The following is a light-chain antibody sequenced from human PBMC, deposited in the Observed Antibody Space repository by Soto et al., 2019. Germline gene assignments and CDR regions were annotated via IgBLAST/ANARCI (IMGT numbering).Light chain of an antibody. V-gene: IGKV3-15*01. CDR3: QQYNNWPQT. Sequence: EIVMTQSPATLSVSPGERATLSCRASQSVSSNLAWYQQKPGQAPRLLISGASTRATGIPARFSGSGSGTEFTLTISSLQSEDFAVYFCQQYNNWPQTFGRGTKLEIK. J-gene: IGKJ2*01. CDR1: QSVSSN. CDR2: GAS.